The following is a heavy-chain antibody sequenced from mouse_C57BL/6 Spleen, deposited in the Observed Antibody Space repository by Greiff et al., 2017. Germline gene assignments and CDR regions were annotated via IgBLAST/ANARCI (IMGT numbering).Heavy chain of an antibody. J-gene: IGHJ4*01. CDR2: IRLKSDNYAT. Sequence: EVKVEESGGGLVQPGGSMKLSCVASGFTFSNYWMNWVRQSPEKGLEWVAQIRLKSDNYATHYAESVKGRFTISRDDSKSSVYLQMNNLRAEDTGIYYGTITTVVAYYYAMDYWGQGTSVTVSS. CDR1: GFTFSNYW. CDR3: TITTVVAYYYAMDY. D-gene: IGHD1-1*01. V-gene: IGHV6-3*01.